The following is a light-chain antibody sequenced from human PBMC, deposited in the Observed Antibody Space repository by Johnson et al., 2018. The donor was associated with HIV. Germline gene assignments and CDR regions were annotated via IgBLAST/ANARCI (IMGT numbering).Light chain of an antibody. CDR1: SSNIGNNY. J-gene: IGLJ1*01. Sequence: VLTQPPSVSAAPGQKVTISCSGSSSNIGNNYVSWYQQLPGRAPKLLIYDNNKRPSGIPARFSGSKSATSATLDITGLQTGDEADYYCGTWDTSLNAYVFGTGTKVTVL. CDR3: GTWDTSLNAYV. CDR2: DNN. V-gene: IGLV1-51*01.